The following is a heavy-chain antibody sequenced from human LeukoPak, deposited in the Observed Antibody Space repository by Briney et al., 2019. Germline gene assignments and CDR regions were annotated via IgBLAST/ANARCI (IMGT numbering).Heavy chain of an antibody. V-gene: IGHV1-2*02. CDR1: GYTFTGYY. J-gene: IGHJ4*02. D-gene: IGHD3-10*01. CDR2: INPNSGGT. Sequence: ASVKVSCKASGYTFTGYYMHWVRQAPGQGLEWMGWINPNSGGTNYAQKFQGRVTMTRDTSISTAYMELSRLRSDDTAVYYCARGRYYYGSGSYCGYWGQGTLVTVSS. CDR3: ARGRYYYGSGSYCGY.